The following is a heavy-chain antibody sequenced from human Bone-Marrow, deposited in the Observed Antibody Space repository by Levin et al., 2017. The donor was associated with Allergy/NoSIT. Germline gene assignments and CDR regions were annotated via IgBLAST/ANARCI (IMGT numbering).Heavy chain of an antibody. D-gene: IGHD6-13*01. J-gene: IGHJ3*02. CDR1: GFSLSTSGVG. Sequence: NVSGPTLVKPTQTLTLTCTFSGFSLSTSGVGVGWIRQPPGKALEWLALIYWDDDKRYSPSLKSRLTITKDTSKNQVVLTMTNMDPVDTATYYCAHRPQFSYSSSWLNAFDIWGQGTMVTVSS. CDR2: IYWDDDK. CDR3: AHRPQFSYSSSWLNAFDI. V-gene: IGHV2-5*02.